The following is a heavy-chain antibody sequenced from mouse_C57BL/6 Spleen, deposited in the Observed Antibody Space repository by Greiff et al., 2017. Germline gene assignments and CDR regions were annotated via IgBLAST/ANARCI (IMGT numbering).Heavy chain of an antibody. CDR3: AIYSNAYYYAMDY. J-gene: IGHJ4*01. CDR2: FHPYNDDT. CDR1: GYTFTTYP. V-gene: IGHV1-47*01. Sequence: VQLQQSGAELVKPGASVKMSCKASGYTFTTYPLEWMKQNHGKSLEWIGNFHPYNDDTKYNEKFKGKATLTVEKSSSTVYLELSRLTSDDSAVYYCAIYSNAYYYAMDYWGQGTSVTVSS. D-gene: IGHD2-5*01.